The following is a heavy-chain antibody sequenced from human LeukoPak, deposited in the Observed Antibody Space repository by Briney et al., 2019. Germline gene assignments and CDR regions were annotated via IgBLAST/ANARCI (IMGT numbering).Heavy chain of an antibody. D-gene: IGHD6-13*01. Sequence: PSGTLSLTCTVSGYSISSGYYWGWIRQPPGKGLEWIGSIYHSGSTYYNPSLKSRVTISVDTSKNQFSLKLSSVTAADTAVYYCARDSAAAGTWWFDPWGQGTLVTVSS. V-gene: IGHV4-38-2*02. J-gene: IGHJ5*02. CDR3: ARDSAAAGTWWFDP. CDR1: GYSISSGYY. CDR2: IYHSGST.